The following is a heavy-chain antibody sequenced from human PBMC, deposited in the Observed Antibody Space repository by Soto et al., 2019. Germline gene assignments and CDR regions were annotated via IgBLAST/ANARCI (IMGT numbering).Heavy chain of an antibody. CDR2: ISGTSDSI. CDR3: ARVVFLTAAGTTDY. J-gene: IGHJ4*02. V-gene: IGHV3-11*06. D-gene: IGHD6-13*01. CDR1: GFTFSDYY. Sequence: QVQLVESGGGLVRPGGSLRLSCAASGFTFSDYYMSWLRQVPGKGLEWVAYISGTSDSIPYADSVKGRFTISRDNTKNSLYLQMNSLRAEDTAVYYCARVVFLTAAGTTDYWGQGTLVTVSS.